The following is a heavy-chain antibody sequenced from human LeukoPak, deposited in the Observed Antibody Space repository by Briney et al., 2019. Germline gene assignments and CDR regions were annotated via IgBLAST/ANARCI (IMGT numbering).Heavy chain of an antibody. J-gene: IGHJ3*02. CDR3: TKDVGYCSGGICPNADAFDI. Sequence: GGSLRLSCTASGFSFDDYVMHWVRQVPGKGLEWVSGVIWNGGSLGYADSVKGRFTISRDNAKKSLYLQMNSLRPEDTALYYCTKDVGYCSGGICPNADAFDIWGQGTMVTVSS. CDR2: VIWNGGSL. CDR1: GFSFDDYV. V-gene: IGHV3-9*01. D-gene: IGHD2-15*01.